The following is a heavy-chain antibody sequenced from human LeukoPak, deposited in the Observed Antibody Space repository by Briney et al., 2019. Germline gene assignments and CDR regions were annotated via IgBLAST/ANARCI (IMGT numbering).Heavy chain of an antibody. D-gene: IGHD3-22*01. CDR3: ARLAMIIGRDAFDL. V-gene: IGHV4-59*08. J-gene: IGHJ3*01. CDR2: MYYRGIT. CDR1: GDSIDASY. Sequence: SETLSLTCSVSGDSIDASYWSWIRQPPGKGLEWIGYMYYRGITNYNPSLKSRVTISIDTSKNDFSLSLSSVTAADTAVYYCARLAMIIGRDAFDLRGQGTLVTVS.